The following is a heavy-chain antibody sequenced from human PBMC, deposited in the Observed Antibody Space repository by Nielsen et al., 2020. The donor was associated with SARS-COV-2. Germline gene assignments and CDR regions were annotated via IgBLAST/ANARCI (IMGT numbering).Heavy chain of an antibody. CDR1: EFTFSTYT. D-gene: IGHD2-21*01. CDR2: ITSGYPYI. Sequence: GESLKISCAASEFTFSTYTMNWLRQAPGKGLEWVSAITSGYPYIYYADSVKGRFTISRDNAESALYLQMNSLRPDDTAVYYCARAVVPRYYLDYWGQGTLDSVSS. CDR3: ARAVVPRYYLDY. V-gene: IGHV3-21*01. J-gene: IGHJ4*02.